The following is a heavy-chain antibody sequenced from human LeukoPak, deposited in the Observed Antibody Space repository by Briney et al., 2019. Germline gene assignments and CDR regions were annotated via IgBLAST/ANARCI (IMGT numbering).Heavy chain of an antibody. CDR2: ISSSGSTI. J-gene: IGHJ4*02. D-gene: IGHD3-22*01. V-gene: IGHV3-11*01. CDR1: GFTFSDYY. Sequence: GGSLRLSCAVSGFTFSDYYMSWIRQAPGKGLEWLSYISSSGSTIYYADSVKGRFTISRDNAKNSLYLQMNSLRVEDTAVYYCARHYYHGSGHGGYWGQGTLVTVSS. CDR3: ARHYYHGSGHGGY.